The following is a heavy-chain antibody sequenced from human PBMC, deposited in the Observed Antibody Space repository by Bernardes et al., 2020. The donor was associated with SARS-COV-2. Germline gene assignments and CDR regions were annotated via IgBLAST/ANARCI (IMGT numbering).Heavy chain of an antibody. CDR1: GYSFTAYD. Sequence: ASVKVSCRASGYSFTAYDINWVRQAPGQGLEWMGWLNPNSGHTGYPQKFQGRVTVTTDTSTSTAYMELRSLRSDDPAVYYCATVVGYSYGGGWFDPWGQGTLVTVSS. D-gene: IGHD5-18*01. CDR3: ATVVGYSYGGGWFDP. J-gene: IGHJ5*02. CDR2: LNPNSGHT. V-gene: IGHV1-8*01.